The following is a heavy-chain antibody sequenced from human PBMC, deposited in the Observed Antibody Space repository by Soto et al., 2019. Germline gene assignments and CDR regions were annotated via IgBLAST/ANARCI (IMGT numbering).Heavy chain of an antibody. CDR1: GFTFSTYA. Sequence: GGSLRLSCAASGFTFSTYAMSWVRQAPGKGLEWVSAISGSGGATYYVDSVKGRFTISRDNSKNTLFLQMNSLRAEDTAVYYCAKDSALVAKIAYFDYWGQGSMVTLAS. J-gene: IGHJ4*02. CDR3: AKDSALVAKIAYFDY. D-gene: IGHD5-12*01. CDR2: ISGSGGAT. V-gene: IGHV3-23*01.